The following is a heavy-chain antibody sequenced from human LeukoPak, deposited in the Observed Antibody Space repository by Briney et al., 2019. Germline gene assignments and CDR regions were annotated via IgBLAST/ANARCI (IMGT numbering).Heavy chain of an antibody. CDR2: IYHSGST. CDR1: GGSISSYY. Sequence: SETLSLTCTVSGGSISSYYWSWIRQPPGKGLEWIGNIYHSGSTYYNPSLKSRVTMSVDTSKNHFSLKLSSVTAADTAVYYCARQIYYDRSGYFYFNWGQGTLVTVSS. V-gene: IGHV4-59*04. J-gene: IGHJ1*01. CDR3: ARQIYYDRSGYFYFN. D-gene: IGHD3-22*01.